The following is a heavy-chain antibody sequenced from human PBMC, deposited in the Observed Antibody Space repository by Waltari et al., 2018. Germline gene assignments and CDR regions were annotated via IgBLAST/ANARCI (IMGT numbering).Heavy chain of an antibody. D-gene: IGHD3-10*01. CDR1: GGSFSGYY. J-gene: IGHJ4*02. CDR2: INHSGST. CDR3: ARGELLWFGEFYDY. Sequence: QVQLQQWGAGLLKPSETLSLTCAVYGGSFSGYYWSWIRQPPGKGLKWIGEINHSGSTNSNPSLKSRVTISVDTSKNQSALKLSSVTAADTAVYYCARGELLWFGEFYDYWGQGTLVTVSS. V-gene: IGHV4-34*01.